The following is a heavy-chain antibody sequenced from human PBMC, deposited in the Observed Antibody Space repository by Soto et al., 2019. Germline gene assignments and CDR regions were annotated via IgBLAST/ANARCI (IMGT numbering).Heavy chain of an antibody. CDR1: GGSFSGYF. V-gene: IGHV4-34*01. J-gene: IGHJ3*01. CDR3: ARGGSSDWQVAFDF. D-gene: IGHD6-19*01. Sequence: PSETLSLTCAVYGGSFSGYFWNWIRQTPGKGLEWIGKVNHNGRNNYNPSLKSRVTISLDMSKNQISLKLTSVTAADTAVYYCARGGSSDWQVAFDFWGQGTMVTVPS. CDR2: VNHNGRN.